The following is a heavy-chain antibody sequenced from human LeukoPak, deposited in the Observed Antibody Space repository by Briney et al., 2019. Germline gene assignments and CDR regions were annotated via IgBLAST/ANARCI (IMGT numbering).Heavy chain of an antibody. Sequence: PSETLSLTCTVSGGGSISNYYWNWIRQSPRKGLEWIGNIYYSGSTNYNPSLQSRVTISVDTSKAQFSLWLSSVTAADTAVYYCARGGLPRENWVDPWGQGTLVTVSS. D-gene: IGHD3/OR15-3a*01. J-gene: IGHJ5*02. V-gene: IGHV4-59*12. CDR1: GGGSISNYY. CDR3: ARGGLPRENWVDP. CDR2: IYYSGST.